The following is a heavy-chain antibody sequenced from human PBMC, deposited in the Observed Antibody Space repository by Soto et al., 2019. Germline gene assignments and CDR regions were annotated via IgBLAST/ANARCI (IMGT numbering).Heavy chain of an antibody. CDR2: ISWDGGST. CDR1: GFTFDDYT. V-gene: IGHV3-43*01. Sequence: GGSLRLSCAASGFTFDDYTMHWVRQAPGKGLEWVSLISWDGGSTYYADSVKGRFTISRDNSKNSLYLQMNSLRTEDTALYYCAKDFFPRDFWSGPSYYYYGMDVWGQGTTVTVSS. D-gene: IGHD3-3*01. J-gene: IGHJ6*02. CDR3: AKDFFPRDFWSGPSYYYYGMDV.